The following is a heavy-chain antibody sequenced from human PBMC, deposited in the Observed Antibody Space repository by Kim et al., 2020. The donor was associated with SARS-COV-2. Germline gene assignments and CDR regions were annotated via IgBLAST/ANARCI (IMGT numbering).Heavy chain of an antibody. CDR2: NN. CDR3: ARVPVVAPDY. Sequence: NNNYIDAGKGRFTISSDNSKNTLYLQRNSLRIEETGVYYCARVPVVAPDYWGQGTLVTVSS. V-gene: IGHV3-30*10. D-gene: IGHD5-12*01. J-gene: IGHJ4*02.